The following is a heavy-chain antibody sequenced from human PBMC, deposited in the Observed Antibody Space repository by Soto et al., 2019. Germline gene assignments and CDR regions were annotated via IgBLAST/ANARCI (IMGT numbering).Heavy chain of an antibody. Sequence: QLQLQESGPGLVKPSETLSLTCTVSGGSISSSSYYWGWIRQPPGKGLEWIGSIYYSGSTYYNPSLKSRVTISVDTSKNQFSLKLSSVTAADTAVYYCARASGQVFGRWYYYGMDVWGQGTTVTVSS. J-gene: IGHJ6*02. V-gene: IGHV4-39*01. CDR2: IYYSGST. CDR1: GGSISSSSYY. D-gene: IGHD3-16*01. CDR3: ARASGQVFGRWYYYGMDV.